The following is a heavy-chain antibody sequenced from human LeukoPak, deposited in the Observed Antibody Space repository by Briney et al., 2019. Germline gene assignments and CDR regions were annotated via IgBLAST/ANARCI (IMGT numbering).Heavy chain of an antibody. Sequence: PGGSLRLSCAASGFTFSNAWMNWVRQAPGKGLEWVSYISSSSSTIYYADSVKGRFTISRDNAKNSLYLQMNSLRAEDTAVYYCAPGAYSSSSDYYYYGMDVWGQGTTVTVSS. CDR1: GFTFSNAW. D-gene: IGHD6-6*01. J-gene: IGHJ6*02. CDR3: APGAYSSSSDYYYYGMDV. CDR2: ISSSSSTI. V-gene: IGHV3-48*01.